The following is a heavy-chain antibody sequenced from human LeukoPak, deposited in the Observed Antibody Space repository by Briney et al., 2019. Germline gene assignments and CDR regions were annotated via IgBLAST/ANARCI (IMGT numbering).Heavy chain of an antibody. D-gene: IGHD3-22*01. CDR2: IYTSGST. CDR1: GASISSDF. CDR3: ARGLLTYYYGSSASPPSLNYYFDY. J-gene: IGHJ4*02. Sequence: PSETLSLTCTVSGASISSDFWSWIRQPAGRRLGWIGLIYTSGSTNYNPSLNSRVTMSLETSKNQFSLRLSSVTAADTAVYYCARGLLTYYYGSSASPPSLNYYFDYWGLGTLVTVSS. V-gene: IGHV4-4*07.